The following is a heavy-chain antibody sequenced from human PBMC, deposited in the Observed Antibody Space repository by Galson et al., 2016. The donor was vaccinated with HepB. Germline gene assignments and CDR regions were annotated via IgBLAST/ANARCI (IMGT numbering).Heavy chain of an antibody. CDR3: ARDRGGSYPNWFDP. CDR2: IHYSGST. J-gene: IGHJ5*02. CDR1: GAPISSSSYY. Sequence: TLSLTCTVSGAPISSSSYYWGWIRQSPGKGLEWIGSIHYSGSTYYKPSLKSRVTISFDTSKSQFSLKVESMTAADTAVYYCARDRGGSYPNWFDPWGQGTLVTVSS. D-gene: IGHD1-26*01. V-gene: IGHV4-39*07.